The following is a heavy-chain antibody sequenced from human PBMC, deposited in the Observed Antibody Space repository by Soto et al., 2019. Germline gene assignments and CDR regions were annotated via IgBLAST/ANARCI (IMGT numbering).Heavy chain of an antibody. D-gene: IGHD7-27*01. CDR1: GFTFSSYA. Sequence: GGSLRLSCAASGFTFSSYAMSWVRQAPGKGLEWVSAISGSGGSTYYADSVKGRVTISRDNSKNPLYLQMNSLRAEDKSVYYGAKDITGDPTPFDYWGQGTLVTVSS. J-gene: IGHJ4*02. CDR3: AKDITGDPTPFDY. CDR2: ISGSGGST. V-gene: IGHV3-23*01.